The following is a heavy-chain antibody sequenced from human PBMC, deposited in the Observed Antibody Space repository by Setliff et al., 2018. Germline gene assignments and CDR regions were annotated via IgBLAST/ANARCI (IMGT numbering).Heavy chain of an antibody. CDR2: IIPIFGTT. CDR1: GGTFSNYD. CDR3: ARVRDCSGGICHRGFHHYMDV. Sequence: SVKVSCKASGGTFSNYDISWVRQAPGQGLEWMGGIIPIFGTTNYAQRFQGRVTITADESTTTAYLELSSLRSEDTAVYYCARVRDCSGGICHRGFHHYMDVWGKGTTVTVSS. V-gene: IGHV1-69*13. J-gene: IGHJ6*03. D-gene: IGHD2-15*01.